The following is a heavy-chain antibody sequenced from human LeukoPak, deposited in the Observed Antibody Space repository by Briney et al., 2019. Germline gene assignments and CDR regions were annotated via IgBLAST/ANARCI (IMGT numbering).Heavy chain of an antibody. Sequence: PGRSLRLSCSASGFTFDDYAMHWVRQAPGKGLEWVSGISWNSGSIGYADSVKGRFTISRDNAKNSLYLQMNSLRAEDTAVYYCAKGRIRLPNIAAGICDYWGQGTLVTVSS. D-gene: IGHD6-13*01. CDR2: ISWNSGSI. J-gene: IGHJ4*02. CDR1: GFTFDDYA. V-gene: IGHV3-9*01. CDR3: AKGRIRLPNIAAGICDY.